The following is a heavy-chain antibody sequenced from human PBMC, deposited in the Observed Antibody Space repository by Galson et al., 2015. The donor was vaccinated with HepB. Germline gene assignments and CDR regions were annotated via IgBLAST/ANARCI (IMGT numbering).Heavy chain of an antibody. CDR2: ITPFTGDT. D-gene: IGHD4-23*01. CDR3: ARSSYGGNSADAFDI. Sequence: SVKVSCKASGYTFTYRHLHWVRQAPGQALEWMGKITPFTGDTNFAQKFQDRVTLTRDKSMTTAYMELSSLRSEDTAMYYCARSSYGGNSADAFDIWGQGTMVAVSS. J-gene: IGHJ3*02. V-gene: IGHV1-45*02. CDR1: GYTFTYRH.